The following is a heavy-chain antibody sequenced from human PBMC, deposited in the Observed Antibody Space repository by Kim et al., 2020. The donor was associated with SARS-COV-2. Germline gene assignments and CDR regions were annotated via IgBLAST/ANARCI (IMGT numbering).Heavy chain of an antibody. Sequence: GGSLRLSCAASGFSFNNFGMNWVRQAPGKGLEWVALISYEGSVKHYADSVKGRFTISRDSSKNTLYLQMNSLTVEDTAVYYCAKRAGFFLLGTGDAFDLWGQGTVVTVSS. D-gene: IGHD7-27*01. CDR2: ISYEGSVK. CDR3: AKRAGFFLLGTGDAFDL. CDR1: GFSFNNFG. J-gene: IGHJ3*01. V-gene: IGHV3-30*18.